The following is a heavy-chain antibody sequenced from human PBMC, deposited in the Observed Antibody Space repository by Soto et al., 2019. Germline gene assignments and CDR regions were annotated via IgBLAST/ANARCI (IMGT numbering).Heavy chain of an antibody. CDR2: ASDIEGRT. CDR1: GFTFRSFA. Sequence: EVQLLESGGGLVQPGGSLRLSCAASGFTFRSFAMSWVRQAPGKGPEWVAAASDIEGRTYYADSVKGRFTISRDNSKNTVYLQMNSLRAEDTAIYYCAKEPPPKGYADYWGQGPQVTVSS. CDR3: AKEPPPKGYADY. D-gene: IGHD1-1*01. V-gene: IGHV3-23*01. J-gene: IGHJ4*02.